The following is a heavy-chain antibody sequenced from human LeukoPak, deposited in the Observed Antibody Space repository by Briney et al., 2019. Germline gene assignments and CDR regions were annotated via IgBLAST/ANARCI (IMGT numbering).Heavy chain of an antibody. Sequence: GGSLRLSCAASGFTFSSHAMSWVRQAPGEGLEWVSTVSGSGGNTYYADSVKGRFTISRDNTKNTLYLQMNSLRAEDTAVCYCVRESPVASVGRSWFDPWGQGTLVTVSS. CDR2: VSGSGGNT. CDR1: GFTFSSHA. CDR3: VRESPVASVGRSWFDP. V-gene: IGHV3-23*01. D-gene: IGHD6-13*01. J-gene: IGHJ5*02.